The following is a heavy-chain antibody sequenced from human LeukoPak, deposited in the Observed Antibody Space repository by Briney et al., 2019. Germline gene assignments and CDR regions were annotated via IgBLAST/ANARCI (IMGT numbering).Heavy chain of an antibody. J-gene: IGHJ4*02. CDR2: INQGGSVK. CDR1: GFTFRSYW. D-gene: IGHD5-12*01. V-gene: IGHV3-7*01. CDR3: ARVGYSGWNLEY. Sequence: PGGSLRLSCAASGFTFRSYWMSWVRQAPGKGLEWVANINQGGSVKYYADSVKGRFTISRDDAKNSLYVQMNRLRDEDTAVYYCARVGYSGWNLEYWGQGTLVTVSS.